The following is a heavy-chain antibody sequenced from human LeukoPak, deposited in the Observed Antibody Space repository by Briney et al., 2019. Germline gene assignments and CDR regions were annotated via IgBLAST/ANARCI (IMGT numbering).Heavy chain of an antibody. V-gene: IGHV3-30*02. J-gene: IGHJ4*02. D-gene: IGHD4-17*01. CDR2: IRSDATNQ. CDR1: GFTFRSFG. Sequence: PGGSLRLSCAVSGFTFRSFGMHWVRQAPGKGLEWVAFIRSDATNQYYIDSVKGRFTISRDNSKNTLYLQMNSLRAEDTAVYYCAKESTVTTGDPDYWGQGTLVTVSS. CDR3: AKESTVTTGDPDY.